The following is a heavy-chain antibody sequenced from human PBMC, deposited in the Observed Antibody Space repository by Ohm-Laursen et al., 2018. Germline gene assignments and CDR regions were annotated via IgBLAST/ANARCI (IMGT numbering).Heavy chain of an antibody. CDR1: GFTFSSYW. CDR3: ARDPVRGLTDY. Sequence: SLRLSCAASGFTFSSYWMTWVRQAPGKGLEWVANIKQDGNEKHYVDSVKGRFTVSRDNAKNSLYLQMNSLRAEDTAVYHCARDPVRGLTDYWGQGTLVTVSS. D-gene: IGHD3-16*01. J-gene: IGHJ4*02. V-gene: IGHV3-7*01. CDR2: IKQDGNEK.